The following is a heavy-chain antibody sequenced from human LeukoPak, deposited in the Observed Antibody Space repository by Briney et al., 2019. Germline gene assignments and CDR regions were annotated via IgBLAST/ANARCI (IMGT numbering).Heavy chain of an antibody. CDR2: IHSSSST. Sequence: SETLSLTRTVSGGSVSSSYWSWIRQPAGMRLEWIGRIHSSSSTNYNPSLKSRVTMSLDTSKNQFSLRLSSVTAADTAVYYCAREDGSSWKYYYYYMDVWGKGTTVTVSS. J-gene: IGHJ6*03. CDR3: AREDGSSWKYYYYYMDV. D-gene: IGHD6-13*01. CDR1: GGSVSSSY. V-gene: IGHV4-4*07.